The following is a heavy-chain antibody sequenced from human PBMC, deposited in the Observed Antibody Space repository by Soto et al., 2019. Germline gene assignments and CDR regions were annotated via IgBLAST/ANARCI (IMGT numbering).Heavy chain of an antibody. V-gene: IGHV1-69*01. J-gene: IGHJ4*02. D-gene: IGHD2-2*01. CDR2: IIPIFGTA. CDR3: ATFKYQLRLYYFDY. CDR1: GGTFSSYA. Sequence: QVQLVQSGAEVKKPGSSVKVSCKASGGTFSSYAISWVRQAPGQGLEWMGGIIPIFGTANYAQKFQGRVTITADESSSTAYRELSSLSSEDTAVYYCATFKYQLRLYYFDYWGQGTLVTVST.